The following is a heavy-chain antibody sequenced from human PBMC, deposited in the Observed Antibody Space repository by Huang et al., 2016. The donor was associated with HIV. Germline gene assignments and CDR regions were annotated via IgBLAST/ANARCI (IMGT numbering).Heavy chain of an antibody. CDR1: SGSFSRYY. Sequence: QGRLQQWGAGLLKPSETLSLTCAVYSGSFSRYYWTWVRQPPGKGLEWIGEISQSGITNDNASLESRVTISGDTAKNQFSLNMTSMTAADTAVYYCARAPAGNDYSLYHYYGLDIWGQGTPVTVSS. V-gene: IGHV4-34*02. J-gene: IGHJ6*02. CDR2: ISQSGIT. D-gene: IGHD2-21*01. CDR3: ARAPAGNDYSLYHYYGLDI.